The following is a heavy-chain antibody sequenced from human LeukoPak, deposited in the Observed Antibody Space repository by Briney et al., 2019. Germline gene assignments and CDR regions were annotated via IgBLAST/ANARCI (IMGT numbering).Heavy chain of an antibody. CDR2: INHSGGT. D-gene: IGHD6-6*01. Sequence: SETLSLTCAVYGESLSGYYGSWIRQPPGKGLEWIGEINHSGGTSYNPSLKSRVTISIDTSRNQFSLRLSSVTAADTAVYYCARGYLGIAARRSWFDPWGQGTLVTVSS. CDR3: ARGYLGIAARRSWFDP. V-gene: IGHV4-34*01. J-gene: IGHJ5*02. CDR1: GESLSGYY.